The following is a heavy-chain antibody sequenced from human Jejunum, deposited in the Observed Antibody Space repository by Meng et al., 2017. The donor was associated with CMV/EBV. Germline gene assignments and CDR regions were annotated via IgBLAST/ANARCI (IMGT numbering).Heavy chain of an antibody. Sequence: RSCAFSGFSFSTYTMNWVRRAPGKGLQWVSSISKTGTYIYYADSVKDRFTISRDNAKKSLYLQMNSLRVEDTAMYYCAEGIASRLRGQGAMVTVSS. CDR1: GFSFSTYT. V-gene: IGHV3-21*01. CDR3: AEGIASRL. CDR2: ISKTGTYI. J-gene: IGHJ4*02. D-gene: IGHD6-6*01.